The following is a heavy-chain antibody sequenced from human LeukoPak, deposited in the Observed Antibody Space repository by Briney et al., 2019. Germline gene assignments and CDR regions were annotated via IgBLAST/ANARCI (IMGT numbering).Heavy chain of an antibody. CDR1: GGSFSGYY. J-gene: IGHJ4*02. CDR2: INYSGST. V-gene: IGHV4-34*11. D-gene: IGHD3-10*01. Sequence: SETLSLTCAVYGGSFSGYYWSWIRQPPGKGLEWIGNINYSGSTNSNPSLKSRATISVDMSRKHFFLDLSSVTAADTAVYYCARAVHYSGTSDQYTGGWYYFDFWGQGTLVTVSS. CDR3: ARAVHYSGTSDQYTGGWYYFDF.